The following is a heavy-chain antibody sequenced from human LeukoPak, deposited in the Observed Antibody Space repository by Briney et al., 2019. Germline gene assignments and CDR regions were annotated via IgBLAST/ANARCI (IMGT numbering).Heavy chain of an antibody. Sequence: GGSLRLSCAASGFTFSSYGVHWVRQAPGKGLQWLAFIHSYGNNKYYADSVKGRFTISRDNTKNSLYLQMNSLTAGDTAVYYCARDGGVSRNYYGNAVGSWFDSWGQGTQVTVSS. CDR3: ARDGGVSRNYYGNAVGSWFDS. D-gene: IGHD1-26*01. CDR1: GFTFSSYG. V-gene: IGHV3-30*02. CDR2: IHSYGNNK. J-gene: IGHJ5*01.